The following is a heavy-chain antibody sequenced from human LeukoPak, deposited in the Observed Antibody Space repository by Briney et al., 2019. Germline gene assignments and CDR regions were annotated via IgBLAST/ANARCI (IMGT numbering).Heavy chain of an antibody. CDR1: GASISSSSDY. CDR3: ARNKYYYGSGNYGVPNWFDP. V-gene: IGHV4-39*01. CDR2: FYYSGST. D-gene: IGHD3-10*01. J-gene: IGHJ5*02. Sequence: PSETLSLTCTVSGASISSSSDYWGWIRQPPGKGLEWIGSFYYSGSTYYNPSLKSRFTISVDTSKNQFSLKLSSVTAADTAVYYCARNKYYYGSGNYGVPNWFDPWGQGTLVTVSS.